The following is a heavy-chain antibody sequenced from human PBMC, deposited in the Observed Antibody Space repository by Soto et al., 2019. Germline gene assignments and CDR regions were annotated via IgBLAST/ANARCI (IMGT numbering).Heavy chain of an antibody. CDR3: ARFIVLVPAAIRGWFDP. CDR2: IYPGDSDT. CDR1: GYSFTSYW. Sequence: GESLKISCKGSGYSFTSYWIGWVRQMPGKGLEWMGIIYPGDSDTRYSPSFQGQVTISADKSISTAYLQWSSLKASDTAMYYCARFIVLVPAAIRGWFDPWGQGTLVTVSS. J-gene: IGHJ5*02. D-gene: IGHD2-2*01. V-gene: IGHV5-51*01.